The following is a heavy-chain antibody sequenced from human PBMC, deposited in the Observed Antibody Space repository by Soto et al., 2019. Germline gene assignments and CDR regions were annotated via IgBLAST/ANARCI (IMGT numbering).Heavy chain of an antibody. V-gene: IGHV3-30*18. J-gene: IGHJ4*02. Sequence: PGGSLRLSCAASGFTFSSYGMHWVRQAPGKGLEWVAVISYDGSNKYYADSVKGRFTISRDNSKNTLYLQMNSLRAEDTAVYYCAKDHSSWFPEYWGQGTLVTVS. CDR1: GFTFSSYG. CDR3: AKDHSSWFPEY. CDR2: ISYDGSNK. D-gene: IGHD6-13*01.